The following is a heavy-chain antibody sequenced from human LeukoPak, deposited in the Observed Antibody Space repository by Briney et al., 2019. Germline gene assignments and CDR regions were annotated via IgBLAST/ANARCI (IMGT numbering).Heavy chain of an antibody. CDR1: GFTFSSYG. Sequence: GRSLRLSCAASGFTFSSYGMHWVRQATGKGLEWVAVIWYDGSNKYYADSVKGRFTISRDNSKNTLYLQMNSLRAEDTAVYYCARAPLVPAALYYFDYWGQGTLVTVSS. D-gene: IGHD2-2*01. CDR3: ARAPLVPAALYYFDY. J-gene: IGHJ4*02. V-gene: IGHV3-33*01. CDR2: IWYDGSNK.